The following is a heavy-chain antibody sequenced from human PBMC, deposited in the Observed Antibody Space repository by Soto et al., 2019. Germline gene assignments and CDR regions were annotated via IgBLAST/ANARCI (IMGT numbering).Heavy chain of an antibody. D-gene: IGHD1-1*01. CDR2: IHPGDSDT. Sequence: GESLKISCKGSGYSFTSYWIGWVRQMPGKGLEWMGIIHPGDSDTRYSPSFQGQVTISADKSISTAYLQWSSMKASDTAMYYCEVTRGGYSFGMDVWGQGTPVTVS. V-gene: IGHV5-51*01. CDR1: GYSFTSYW. CDR3: EVTRGGYSFGMDV. J-gene: IGHJ6*02.